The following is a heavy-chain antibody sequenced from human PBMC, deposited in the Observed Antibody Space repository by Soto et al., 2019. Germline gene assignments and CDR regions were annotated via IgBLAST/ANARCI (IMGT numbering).Heavy chain of an antibody. J-gene: IGHJ5*02. CDR1: GGSISSGGYY. D-gene: IGHD3-10*01. Sequence: SETLSLTCTVSGGSISSGGYYWSWIRQHPGKGLEWIGYIYYSGSTYYNPSHKSRVTISVDTSKNQFNLKLCSVTAADTAVYYCARVGTVIGENWFDPGGQGTLVTVSS. CDR2: IYYSGST. V-gene: IGHV4-31*03. CDR3: ARVGTVIGENWFDP.